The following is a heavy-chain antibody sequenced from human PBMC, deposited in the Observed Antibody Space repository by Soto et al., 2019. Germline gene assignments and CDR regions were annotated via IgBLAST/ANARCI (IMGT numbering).Heavy chain of an antibody. CDR3: ATPLFGVVPAALDY. CDR2: ISGSGSST. Sequence: PGGSLRLSCAASGFTFSSYAMSWVRQAPGKGLEWVSAISGSGSSTYYADSVKGRFTISRDNSKNTLYLQMNSLGAEDTAVYYCATPLFGVVPAALDYWGQGTLVTVSS. J-gene: IGHJ4*02. V-gene: IGHV3-23*01. D-gene: IGHD2-2*01. CDR1: GFTFSSYA.